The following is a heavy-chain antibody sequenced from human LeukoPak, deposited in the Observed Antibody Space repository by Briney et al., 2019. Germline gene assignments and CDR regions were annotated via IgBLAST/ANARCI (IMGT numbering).Heavy chain of an antibody. Sequence: EASVKVSCKASGYTFTSHYMHWVRQAPGQGLEWMGIINPSGGSTSYAQKFQGRVTMTRDTSTSTVYMELSSLRSEDTAVYYCARDRRSVSGSSSDLVYYYYMDVWGKGTTVTVSS. D-gene: IGHD6-6*01. V-gene: IGHV1-46*01. CDR2: INPSGGST. CDR3: ARDRRSVSGSSSDLVYYYYMDV. J-gene: IGHJ6*03. CDR1: GYTFTSHY.